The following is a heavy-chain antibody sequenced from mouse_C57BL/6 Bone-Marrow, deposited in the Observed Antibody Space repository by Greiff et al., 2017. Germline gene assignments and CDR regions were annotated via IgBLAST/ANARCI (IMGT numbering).Heavy chain of an antibody. Sequence: QVQLQQSGPELVKPGASVKISCKASGYAFSSSWMNWVKQRPGKGLEWIGRIYPGDGDTNYNGKFKGKATLTADKSSSTAYMQLSSLTSEDSAVYFCARRLDYYGSTYAMDDWGQGTSVTVAS. J-gene: IGHJ4*01. D-gene: IGHD1-1*01. CDR3: ARRLDYYGSTYAMDD. V-gene: IGHV1-82*01. CDR2: IYPGDGDT. CDR1: GYAFSSSW.